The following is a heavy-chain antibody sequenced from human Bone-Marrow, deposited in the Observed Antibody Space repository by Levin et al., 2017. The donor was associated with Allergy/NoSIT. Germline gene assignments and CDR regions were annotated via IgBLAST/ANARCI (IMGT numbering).Heavy chain of an antibody. CDR2: ISYDGSNK. CDR3: ARVGSSNNYYYGMDV. J-gene: IGHJ6*02. CDR1: GFTFSSYA. D-gene: IGHD6-6*01. V-gene: IGHV3-30*04. Sequence: GESLKISCAASGFTFSSYAMHWVRQAPGKGLEWVAVISYDGSNKYYADSVKGRFTISRDNSKNTLYLQMNSLRAEDTAVYYCARVGSSNNYYYGMDVWGQGTTVTVSS.